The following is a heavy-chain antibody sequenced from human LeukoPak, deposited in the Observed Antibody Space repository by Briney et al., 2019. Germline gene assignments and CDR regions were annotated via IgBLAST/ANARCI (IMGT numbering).Heavy chain of an antibody. Sequence: PSETPSLTCTVSGGSISSYYWSWIRQPAGKGLEWIGRIYTSGGTNYNPSLKSRVTMSVDTSKNQFSLKLSSVTAADTAVYYCARCTEDYYYYYYMDVWGKGTTVTVSS. J-gene: IGHJ6*03. CDR2: IYTSGGT. CDR1: GGSISSYY. D-gene: IGHD2-8*02. CDR3: ARCTEDYYYYYYMDV. V-gene: IGHV4-4*07.